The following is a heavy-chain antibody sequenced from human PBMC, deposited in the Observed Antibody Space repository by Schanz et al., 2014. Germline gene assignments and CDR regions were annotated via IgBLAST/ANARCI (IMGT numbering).Heavy chain of an antibody. CDR3: ARDRLECGAECYSVEVFEI. CDR1: GGTFSSFG. V-gene: IGHV1-69*04. Sequence: QVQLVQSEAEVKKPGSSAKVSCKASGGTFSSFGINWVRQAPGQGLEWMGRIIPSLGLAKYEQKFQDKVTITADTSTTTAYMELSGLRSEDTAVYYCARDRLECGAECYSVEVFEIWGQGTLVIVSS. CDR2: IIPSLGLA. J-gene: IGHJ4*02. D-gene: IGHD2-21*01.